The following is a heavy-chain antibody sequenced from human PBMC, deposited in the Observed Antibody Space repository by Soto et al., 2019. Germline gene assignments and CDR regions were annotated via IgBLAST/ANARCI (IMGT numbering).Heavy chain of an antibody. J-gene: IGHJ4*02. Sequence: SLTCSVSGGSISSYYWNWIRQPPGKGLEWIGYIYYSGSTNYNPSLKSRVTISVDTSKNQISLKMRSVTAADTGVYYCARGFRWLDYWGQGTLVTVSS. V-gene: IGHV4-59*01. CDR1: GGSISSYY. CDR3: ARGFRWLDY. D-gene: IGHD2-15*01. CDR2: IYYSGST.